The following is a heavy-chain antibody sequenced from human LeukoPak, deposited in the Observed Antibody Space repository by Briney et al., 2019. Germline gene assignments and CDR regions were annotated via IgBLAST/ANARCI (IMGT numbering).Heavy chain of an antibody. CDR2: ISGSGGST. J-gene: IGHJ5*02. Sequence: GGSLRLSCVVSGFTFSSYAMSWVHQAPGKGLEWVSGISGSGGSTYYADSVKGRFTIYRDNSKNTLYLQMNSLRAEDTAVYYCAKDRHAPGRYCSSTTCFPFDPWGQGTLVTVSS. V-gene: IGHV3-23*01. D-gene: IGHD2-2*01. CDR1: GFTFSSYA. CDR3: AKDRHAPGRYCSSTTCFPFDP.